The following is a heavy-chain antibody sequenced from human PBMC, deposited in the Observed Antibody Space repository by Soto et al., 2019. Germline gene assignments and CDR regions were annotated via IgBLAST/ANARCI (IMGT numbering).Heavy chain of an antibody. CDR1: GFSFSSYA. D-gene: IGHD2-2*01. CDR2: ISGSGGST. V-gene: IGHV3-23*01. Sequence: GGSLRLSCAVSGFSFSSYAMSWVRQAPGKGLEWVAAISGSGGSTYYADSVKGRFTISRDNSKNTLYLQINSLRAEDTAVFYCAKGGSSTTPGGYYFYAMHVWGQGTTVTVSS. J-gene: IGHJ6*02. CDR3: AKGGSSTTPGGYYFYAMHV.